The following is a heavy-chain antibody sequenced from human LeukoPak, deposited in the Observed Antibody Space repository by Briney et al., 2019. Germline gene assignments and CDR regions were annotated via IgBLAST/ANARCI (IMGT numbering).Heavy chain of an antibody. J-gene: IGHJ6*02. D-gene: IGHD4-17*01. Sequence: PGGPLRLSCAASGFTFSYYEMNWVRQAPGKGLEWVSYISSSGSTIYYAGSVKGRFTISRDNAKNSLYLQMNSLRAEDTAVYYCARDQSTYGDYGMDVWGQGTTVTVSS. CDR3: ARDQSTYGDYGMDV. CDR2: ISSSGSTI. CDR1: GFTFSYYE. V-gene: IGHV3-48*03.